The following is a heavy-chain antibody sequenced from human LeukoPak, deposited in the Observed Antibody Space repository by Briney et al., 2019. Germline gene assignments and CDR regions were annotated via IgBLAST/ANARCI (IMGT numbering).Heavy chain of an antibody. CDR3: ARDDIVVVPAAISKAAIKY. CDR2: INPNSGGT. Sequence: ASVKVSCKASGYTFTGYYMHWVRQAPGQGLEWMGWINPNSGGTNYAQKFQGRVTMTRDTSISTAYMELSSLRSEDTAVYYCARDDIVVVPAAISKAAIKYWGQGTLVTVSS. CDR1: GYTFTGYY. J-gene: IGHJ4*02. V-gene: IGHV1-2*02. D-gene: IGHD2-2*01.